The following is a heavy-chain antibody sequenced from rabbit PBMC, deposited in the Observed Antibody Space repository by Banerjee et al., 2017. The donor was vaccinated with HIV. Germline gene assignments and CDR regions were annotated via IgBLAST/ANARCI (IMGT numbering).Heavy chain of an antibody. CDR1: GFSFSSSYW. CDR2: IDHGSGRI. V-gene: IGHV1S45*01. Sequence: QEQLEESGGDLVKPEGSLTLTCTASGFSFSSSYWMCWVRQAPGKGLEVIGFIDHGSGRIYYATWVSGRFTISKTSSTTVTLQMTSLTAADTATYFCAREYASSSGYYLWGPGTLVTVS. J-gene: IGHJ4*01. CDR3: AREYASSSGYYL. D-gene: IGHD1-1*01.